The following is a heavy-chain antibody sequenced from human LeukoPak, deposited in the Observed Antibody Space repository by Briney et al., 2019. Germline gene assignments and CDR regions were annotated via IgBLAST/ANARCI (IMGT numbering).Heavy chain of an antibody. D-gene: IGHD4-17*01. V-gene: IGHV4-31*03. CDR1: GGSISSGGYY. CDR3: ARDGGRNYGDYHYYYYGMDV. Sequence: SETLSLTCTVSGGSISSGGYYWSWIRQHPGKGLEWIGYIYYSGSTYYNPSLKSRVTISVDTSKNQFSLKLSSETAADTAVYYCARDGGRNYGDYHYYYYGMDVWGQGTTVTVSS. J-gene: IGHJ6*02. CDR2: IYYSGST.